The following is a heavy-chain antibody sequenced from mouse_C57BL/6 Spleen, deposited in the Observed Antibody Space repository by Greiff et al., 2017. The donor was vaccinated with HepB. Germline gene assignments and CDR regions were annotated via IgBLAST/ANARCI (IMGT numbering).Heavy chain of an antibody. Sequence: QVQLQQSGPELVKPGASVKISCKASGYAFSSSWMNWVKQRPGKGLEWIGRIYPGDGDTNYNGKFKGKATLTADKSSSTAYMQLSSLTSEDAAVYFCANDDYEDWYFDVWGTGTTVTVSS. V-gene: IGHV1-82*01. J-gene: IGHJ1*03. CDR3: ANDDYEDWYFDV. CDR2: IYPGDGDT. CDR1: GYAFSSSW. D-gene: IGHD2-4*01.